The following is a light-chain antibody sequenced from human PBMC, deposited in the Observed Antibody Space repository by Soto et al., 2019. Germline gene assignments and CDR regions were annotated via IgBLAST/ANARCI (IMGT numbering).Light chain of an antibody. CDR2: STS. Sequence: QSVLTQPPSMSGTPGQRGTISCSGSSSIIGSDTVNWYQQLPGTAPKLLIYSTSQRPSGVPDRFSGSRSGTSASLAISGLQSEDEADYYCAAWDDTLHGYWVFGGGTKLTVL. CDR1: SSIIGSDT. CDR3: AAWDDTLHGYWV. V-gene: IGLV1-44*01. J-gene: IGLJ3*02.